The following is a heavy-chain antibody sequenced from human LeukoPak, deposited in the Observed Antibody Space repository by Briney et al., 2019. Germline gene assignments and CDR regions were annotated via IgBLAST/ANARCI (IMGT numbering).Heavy chain of an antibody. CDR1: GGSISSSSYY. J-gene: IGHJ4*02. V-gene: IGHV4-39*07. CDR3: ARTYYYDRMRFNDQYYFDY. D-gene: IGHD3-22*01. CDR2: IYYSGST. Sequence: PSETLSLTCTVSGGSISSSSYYWGWIRQPPGKGLEWIGSIYYSGSTYYNPSLKSRVTISVDTSKNQFSLKLSSVTAADTAVYYCARTYYYDRMRFNDQYYFDYWGQGTLVTVSS.